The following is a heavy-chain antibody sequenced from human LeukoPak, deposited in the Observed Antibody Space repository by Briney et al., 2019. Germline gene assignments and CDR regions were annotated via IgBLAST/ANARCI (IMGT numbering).Heavy chain of an antibody. CDR3: ATYRQVLLPFES. J-gene: IGHJ4*02. V-gene: IGHV3-23*01. D-gene: IGHD2-8*02. CDR1: GFTFSTFA. CDR2: IFPSGGEI. Sequence: GRSLRLSCTASGFTFSTFAMIWVRQPPGKGLEWVSSIFPSGGEIHYADSVRGRFTISRDNSKSTLSLQMNSLRAEDTAIYYCATYRQVLLPFESWGQGTLVTVSS.